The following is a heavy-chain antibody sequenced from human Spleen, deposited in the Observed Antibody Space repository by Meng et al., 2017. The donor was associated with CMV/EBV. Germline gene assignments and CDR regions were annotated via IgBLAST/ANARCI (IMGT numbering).Heavy chain of an antibody. CDR2: IYAGDSDT. CDR3: ARLWIPSRGGFDP. D-gene: IGHD5-12*01. CDR1: GYSFINYW. Sequence: KVSCKGSGYSFINYWIAWVRQVPGQGLEWVGIIYAGDSDTRYSSSFQGHVTISVDKSISTAYLQWSSLKASDTAIYYCARLWIPSRGGFDPWGQGTLVTVSS. J-gene: IGHJ5*02. V-gene: IGHV5-51*01.